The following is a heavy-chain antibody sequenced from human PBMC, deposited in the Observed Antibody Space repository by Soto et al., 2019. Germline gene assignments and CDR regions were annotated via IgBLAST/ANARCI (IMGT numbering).Heavy chain of an antibody. CDR2: IKSKTDGGTT. Sequence: GGSLRLSCAASGFTFSNAWMNWVRQAPGKGLEWVGRIKSKTDGGTTDYAAPVKGRFTISRDDSKNTLYLQMNSLKTEDTAVYYCTTGMVRGSSPYYYYYGMDVWGQGTTVTVSS. CDR1: GFTFSNAW. J-gene: IGHJ6*02. D-gene: IGHD3-10*01. CDR3: TTGMVRGSSPYYYYYGMDV. V-gene: IGHV3-15*07.